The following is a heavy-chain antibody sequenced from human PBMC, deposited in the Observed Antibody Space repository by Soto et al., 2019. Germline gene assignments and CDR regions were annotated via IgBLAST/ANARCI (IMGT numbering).Heavy chain of an antibody. CDR2: MNPNSGNT. V-gene: IGHV1-8*01. D-gene: IGHD2-2*01. CDR3: AREGLYVSSQDNTFAF. J-gene: IGHJ3*01. CDR1: GYTFKRHD. Sequence: QVQLVQSGAEVKKSGASVRISCKASGYTFKRHDFNWVRQATGQGPEWLGWMNPNSGNTGHAQKLQGRVTMSRDSSITTAYMDLSSLTSEDTAIYYCAREGLYVSSQDNTFAFWGQGTMVTVSS.